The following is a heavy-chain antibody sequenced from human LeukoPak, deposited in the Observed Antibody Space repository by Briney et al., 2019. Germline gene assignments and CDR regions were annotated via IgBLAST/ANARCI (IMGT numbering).Heavy chain of an antibody. V-gene: IGHV4-34*01. CDR3: ARASGSYYYYYYMDV. D-gene: IGHD1-26*01. J-gene: IGHJ6*03. CDR2: INHSGST. Sequence: SETLSLTCAVYGGSFSGYYWSWIRQPPGKGLEWIGEINHSGSTNYNPSLKSRVTISVDTSKNQFSLKLSSVTAADTAVYYCARASGSYYYYYYMDVWGKGTTVTVSS. CDR1: GGSFSGYY.